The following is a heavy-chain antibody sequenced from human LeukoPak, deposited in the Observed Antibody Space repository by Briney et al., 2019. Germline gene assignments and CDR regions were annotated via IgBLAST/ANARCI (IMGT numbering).Heavy chain of an antibody. V-gene: IGHV3-23*01. Sequence: GGPLRLPCTASGFTFSSYAMSWVRQAPGKGREWVSAISGRGGSTYYAHSEKALFPIPRENSKNTLYLQMNSLRAEDTAVYYCAKPSTSMNLVVVPAAIDYWGQGTLVTVPS. CDR3: AKPSTSMNLVVVPAAIDY. CDR2: ISGRGGST. D-gene: IGHD2-2*02. J-gene: IGHJ4*02. CDR1: GFTFSSYA.